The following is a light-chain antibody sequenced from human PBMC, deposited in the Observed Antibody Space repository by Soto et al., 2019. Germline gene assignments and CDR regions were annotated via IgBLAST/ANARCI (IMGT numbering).Light chain of an antibody. CDR3: QHSYSAPLT. CDR2: AAS. J-gene: IGKJ4*01. V-gene: IGKV1-39*01. Sequence: DIQMTQSPSSLSASVGDRVTITCRASQSISSFLNWYQQKPGNAPKLLIHAASIVQSGVPSRFTGRGAGTDFTLTISSLQPEDFGTYYCQHSYSAPLTFGGGTKVEIK. CDR1: QSISSF.